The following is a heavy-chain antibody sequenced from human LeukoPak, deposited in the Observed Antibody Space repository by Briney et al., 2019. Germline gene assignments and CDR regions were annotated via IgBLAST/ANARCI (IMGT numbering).Heavy chain of an antibody. Sequence: GGSLRLSCAASGFTFSSYGMHWVRQAPGKGLEWVAVISYDGSNKYYADSVKGRFTISRDNSKNTLYLQMNSLRAEDTAVYYCANFFSRTTAYEMDVWGQGTTVTVSS. J-gene: IGHJ6*02. CDR3: ANFFSRTTAYEMDV. D-gene: IGHD1-1*01. CDR2: ISYDGSNK. V-gene: IGHV3-30*18. CDR1: GFTFSSYG.